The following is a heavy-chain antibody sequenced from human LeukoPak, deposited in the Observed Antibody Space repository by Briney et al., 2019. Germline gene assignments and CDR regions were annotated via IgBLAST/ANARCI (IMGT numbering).Heavy chain of an antibody. V-gene: IGHV3-21*01. Sequence: GGSLRLSCAASGFTFSTFSMNWVRQTPGKGLEWVSAISGSGSDIYYADSVKGRFTISRDNPKRSLYLQMNSLRAEDTAVYYCARRTFPNDAFDFWGQGTVVTVSS. CDR2: ISGSGSDI. D-gene: IGHD1-7*01. CDR3: ARRTFPNDAFDF. CDR1: GFTFSTFS. J-gene: IGHJ3*01.